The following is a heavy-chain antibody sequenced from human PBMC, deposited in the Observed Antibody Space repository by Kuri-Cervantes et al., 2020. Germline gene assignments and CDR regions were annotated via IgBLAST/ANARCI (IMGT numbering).Heavy chain of an antibody. CDR2: INAGNGNT. CDR1: GYTFTSYA. D-gene: IGHD5-18*01. V-gene: IGHV1-3*01. Sequence: ASVKVSCKASGYTFTSYAMHWVRQAPGQRLEWMGWINAGNGNTKYSQKFQGRVTITRDTSASTAYMELSSLRSEDTAVYYCAGGEGVDTAMAYYFDYWGQGTLVTVSS. J-gene: IGHJ4*02. CDR3: AGGEGVDTAMAYYFDY.